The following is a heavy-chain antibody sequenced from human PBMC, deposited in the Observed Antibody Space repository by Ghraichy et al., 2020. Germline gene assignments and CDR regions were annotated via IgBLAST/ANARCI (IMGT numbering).Heavy chain of an antibody. V-gene: IGHV4-30-2*01. CDR1: GGSISSGGYS. CDR2: IYHSGST. D-gene: IGHD3-3*01. Sequence: SETLSLTCAVSGGSISSGGYSWSWIRQPPGKGLEWIGYIYHSGSTYYNPSLKSRVTISVDRSKNQFSLKLSSVTAADTAVYYCARHRFLGWLLYQGGWFDPWGQGTLVTVSS. CDR3: ARHRFLGWLLYQGGWFDP. J-gene: IGHJ5*02.